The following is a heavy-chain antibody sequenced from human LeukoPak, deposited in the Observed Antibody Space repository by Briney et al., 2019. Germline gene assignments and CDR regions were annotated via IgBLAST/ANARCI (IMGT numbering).Heavy chain of an antibody. Sequence: PGGSLRLSCAASGFTFSSYSMNWVRQAPGKGLEWVSAISGSGGSTYYADSVKGRFTISRDNSKNTLYLQMNSLRAEDTAVYYCAKDVYYYGSGSFDYWGQGTLVTVSS. J-gene: IGHJ4*02. CDR2: ISGSGGST. V-gene: IGHV3-23*01. CDR1: GFTFSSYS. D-gene: IGHD3-10*01. CDR3: AKDVYYYGSGSFDY.